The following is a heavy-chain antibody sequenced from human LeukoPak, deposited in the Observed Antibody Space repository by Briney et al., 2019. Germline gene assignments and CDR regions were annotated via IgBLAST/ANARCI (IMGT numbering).Heavy chain of an antibody. CDR3: ARRIASADAFDY. CDR2: IYYSGST. V-gene: IGHV4-59*08. CDR1: GGSISSYY. J-gene: IGHJ4*02. D-gene: IGHD6-13*01. Sequence: SSETLSLTCTVSGGSISSYYWSWIRQPPGKGLEWIGYIYYSGSTNYNPSLKSRATISVDTSKNQFSLKLSSVTAADTAVYYCARRIASADAFDYWGQGTLVTVSS.